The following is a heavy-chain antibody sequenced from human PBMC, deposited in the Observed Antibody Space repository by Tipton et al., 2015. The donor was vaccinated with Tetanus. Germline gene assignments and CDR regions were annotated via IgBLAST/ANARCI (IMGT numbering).Heavy chain of an antibody. CDR3: ARAHCTDGVCNFDF. V-gene: IGHV5-51*01. Sequence: VQLVQSGGEVKKPGESLKISCKGSGYIFNNYWIGWVRQKPGKGLEWMGIIYPGDSDTRYSPSFQGHVTIPVDKSINTAYLQWSSLKASDTSMFYCARAHCTDGVCNFDFWGQGALVTVAS. CDR1: GYIFNNYW. J-gene: IGHJ4*02. D-gene: IGHD2-8*01. CDR2: IYPGDSDT.